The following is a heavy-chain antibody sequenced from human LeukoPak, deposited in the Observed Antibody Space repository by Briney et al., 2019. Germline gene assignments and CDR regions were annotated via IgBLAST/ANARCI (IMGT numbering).Heavy chain of an antibody. V-gene: IGHV4-59*01. D-gene: IGHD3-10*01. J-gene: IGHJ3*02. CDR2: ISYSGST. CDR1: GDSISSYY. Sequence: SETLSLTCTVSGDSISSYYWTWIRQPPGKGLEWIGYISYSGSTNYNPSLRSRVTISEDTSKKQFSLKLTSVTAADTAVYYCAKSNGYGLVDIWGQGTMVTVSS. CDR3: AKSNGYGLVDI.